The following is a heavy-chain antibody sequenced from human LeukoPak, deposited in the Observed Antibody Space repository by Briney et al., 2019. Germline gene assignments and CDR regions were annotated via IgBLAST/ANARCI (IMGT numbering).Heavy chain of an antibody. CDR3: AREGSSSWFVNS. CDR2: ISGSAGTT. V-gene: IGHV3-11*01. D-gene: IGHD6-13*01. CDR1: DFPLGTFQ. J-gene: IGHJ4*02. Sequence: GGPLRLPCAPLDFPLGTFQMSGIRRAPGRGRGWVSYISGSAGTTYYAASVKGRFTSSRDNAKNSLYLQMNSLRAEDTAVYYCAREGSSSWFVNSWGQGTLVTVSS.